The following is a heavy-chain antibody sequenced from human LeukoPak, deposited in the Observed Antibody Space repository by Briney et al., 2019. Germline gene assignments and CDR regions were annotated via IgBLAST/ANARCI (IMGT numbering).Heavy chain of an antibody. Sequence: SVKVSCKGSGGPFSSYDISWVRQAPGQGLEWMGGIIPIFGTANYAQKFQGRVTITADESTSTAYMELSSLRSEDTAVYYCARAGPEPKLRLFDYWGQGTLVTVSS. CDR2: IIPIFGTA. CDR1: GGPFSSYD. CDR3: ARAGPEPKLRLFDY. V-gene: IGHV1-69*13. D-gene: IGHD1-14*01. J-gene: IGHJ4*02.